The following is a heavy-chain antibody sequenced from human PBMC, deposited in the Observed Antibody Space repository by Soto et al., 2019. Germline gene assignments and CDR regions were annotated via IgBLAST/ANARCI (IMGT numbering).Heavy chain of an antibody. CDR1: GGSISSSSYY. D-gene: IGHD3-10*01. V-gene: IGHV4-39*02. Sequence: SETLSLTCTVSGGSISSSSYYWDWIRQPPGKGLEWIGSIYYRGSTYYNPSLQSRVTISVDTSKNQFSLNLSSVTAADTAVYYCARENNVLPGGYFDYWGQGTLVTVSS. CDR2: IYYRGST. CDR3: ARENNVLPGGYFDY. J-gene: IGHJ4*02.